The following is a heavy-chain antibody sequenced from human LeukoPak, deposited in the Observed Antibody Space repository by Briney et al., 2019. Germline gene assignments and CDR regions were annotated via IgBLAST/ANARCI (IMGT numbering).Heavy chain of an antibody. Sequence: SETLSLTCTVSGGSISSYYWSWIRQPPGKGLEWIGYIYYSGSTNYNPSLKSRVTISVDTSKNQFSLKLSSVTAADTAVYYCARDGSGYGSGSYLGYWGQGTLVTVSS. D-gene: IGHD3-10*01. J-gene: IGHJ4*02. V-gene: IGHV4-59*01. CDR2: IYYSGST. CDR3: ARDGSGYGSGSYLGY. CDR1: GGSISSYY.